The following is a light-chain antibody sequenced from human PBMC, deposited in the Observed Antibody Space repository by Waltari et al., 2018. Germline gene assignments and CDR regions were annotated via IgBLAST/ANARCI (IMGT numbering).Light chain of an antibody. CDR2: QDI. Sequence: SSELTQPPSVSVSPGQTASITCSGDILGSKYASWYQHKPGQSPLLVIYQDIYRPSGIPERFSGSKSWNTATLAISGTQAMDDADYYCQALGSNRWVFGGGTKLTVL. CDR3: QALGSNRWV. J-gene: IGLJ3*02. V-gene: IGLV3-1*01. CDR1: ILGSKY.